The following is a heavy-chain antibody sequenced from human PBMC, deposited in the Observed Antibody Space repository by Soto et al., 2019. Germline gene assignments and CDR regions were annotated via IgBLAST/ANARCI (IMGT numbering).Heavy chain of an antibody. CDR3: PNLWGYGYNLGKEYKGMNV. CDR1: GFSFGSYG. Sequence: QVQMVESGGGVVQPGGSLRLSCAASGFSFGSYGMHWVRQAPGRGLEWVAIIWYDGSIQYYAAAVKGRFTISRDNSKKPLSLEITRLRAEDTAVYYCPNLWGYGYNLGKEYKGMNVWGQETTVIVSS. J-gene: IGHJ6*02. V-gene: IGHV3-30*02. D-gene: IGHD5-18*01. CDR2: IWYDGSIQ.